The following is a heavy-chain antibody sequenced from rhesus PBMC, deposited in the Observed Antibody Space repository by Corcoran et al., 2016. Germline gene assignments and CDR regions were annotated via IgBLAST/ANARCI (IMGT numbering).Heavy chain of an antibody. CDR1: GFTFDDYA. V-gene: IGHV3-201*01. Sequence: EVQLVESGGGVVQPGGSLRLSCAASGFTFDDYAMHWVRQAPGKGLEWVSGISWMWGSTYYADSVKGQFTISRDNAKNSLYLQMGSLRAEDTALYYCARESGSGYFDYWCQGVLVTVSS. D-gene: IGHD2-33*01. CDR2: ISWMWGST. J-gene: IGHJ4*01. CDR3: ARESGSGYFDY.